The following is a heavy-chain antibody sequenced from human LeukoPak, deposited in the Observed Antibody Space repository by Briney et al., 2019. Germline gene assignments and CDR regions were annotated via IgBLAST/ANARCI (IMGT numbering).Heavy chain of an antibody. CDR2: IKQDGSEK. J-gene: IGHJ4*02. Sequence: TGGSLRLSCAASGFTFSSYAMHWVRQAPGKGLQWVAKIKQDGSEKYYVDSVKGRFTISRDNAENSLYLQMNSLRVEDTAVYYCAARSSGNPYFWGQGTLVTVSS. V-gene: IGHV3-7*03. D-gene: IGHD1-26*01. CDR1: GFTFSSYA. CDR3: AARSSGNPYF.